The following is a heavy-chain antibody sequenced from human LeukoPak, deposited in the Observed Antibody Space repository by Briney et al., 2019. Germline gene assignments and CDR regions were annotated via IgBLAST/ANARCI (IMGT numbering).Heavy chain of an antibody. CDR2: VHYSGST. CDR1: GGSISSSSYY. CDR3: ARTTYYYDSNGYYYPIDY. V-gene: IGHV4-39*07. D-gene: IGHD3-22*01. J-gene: IGHJ4*02. Sequence: SETLSLTCTVSGGSISSSSYYWGWIRQPPGKGLEWIGSVHYSGSTYYNSSLKGRVTISLSTSKNQFSLKLSSVTAADTAVYYCARTTYYYDSNGYYYPIDYWGQGTLVTVSS.